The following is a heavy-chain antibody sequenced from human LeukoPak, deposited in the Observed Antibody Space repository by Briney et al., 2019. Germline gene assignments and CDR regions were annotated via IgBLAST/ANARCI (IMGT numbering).Heavy chain of an antibody. J-gene: IGHJ4*02. CDR3: ATDEGSNFGARY. CDR1: GGTFSSYA. CDR2: IIPILGIA. Sequence: SVKVSCKASGGTFSSYAISWVRQAPGQGLEWMGRIIPILGIANYAQKFQGRVTMTEDTSTDTAYMELSSLRSEDTAVYYCATDEGSNFGARYWGQGTLVTVSS. V-gene: IGHV1-69*04. D-gene: IGHD4/OR15-4a*01.